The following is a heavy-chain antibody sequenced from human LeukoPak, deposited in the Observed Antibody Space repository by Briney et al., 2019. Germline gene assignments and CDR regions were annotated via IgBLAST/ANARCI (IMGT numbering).Heavy chain of an antibody. CDR3: AREGLRRCTNGVCYLVLGFDY. Sequence: QPGRSLRLSCAASGFTFSSYAMHWVRQAPGKGLEWVAVISYDGSNKYYADSVKGRFTISRDNSKNTLYLQMNSLRAEDTAVYYCAREGLRRCTNGVCYLVLGFDYWGQGTLVTVSS. CDR1: GFTFSSYA. CDR2: ISYDGSNK. J-gene: IGHJ4*02. V-gene: IGHV3-30*04. D-gene: IGHD2-8*01.